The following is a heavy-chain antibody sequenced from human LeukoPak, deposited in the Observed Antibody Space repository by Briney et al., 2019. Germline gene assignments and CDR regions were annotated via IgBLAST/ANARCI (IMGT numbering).Heavy chain of an antibody. J-gene: IGHJ4*02. CDR2: ISAYNGNT. CDR1: GYTFTSYG. D-gene: IGHD2-15*01. Sequence: ASVKVSCKASGYTFTSYGISWVRQAPGQGLEWMGWISAYNGNTNYAQKLQGRVTVTTDTSTSTAYMELRSLRSDDTAVYYCARAPYCSGGSCYSGDFDYWGQGTLVTVSS. V-gene: IGHV1-18*01. CDR3: ARAPYCSGGSCYSGDFDY.